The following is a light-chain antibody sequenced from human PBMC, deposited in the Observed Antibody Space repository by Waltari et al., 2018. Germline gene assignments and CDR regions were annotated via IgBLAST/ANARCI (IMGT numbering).Light chain of an antibody. CDR2: TTS. J-gene: IGKJ1*01. CDR3: QQSYSTPPT. Sequence: DIQMTQSPSSLSASLGDRVTISCRASQSVSRYLNWYQHKPGSDPKLLIYTTSNLQSGVPSRFSGSGSGTDFTLTISSLQPEDFGTYFCQQSYSTPPTFGQGTKVEIK. V-gene: IGKV1-39*01. CDR1: QSVSRY.